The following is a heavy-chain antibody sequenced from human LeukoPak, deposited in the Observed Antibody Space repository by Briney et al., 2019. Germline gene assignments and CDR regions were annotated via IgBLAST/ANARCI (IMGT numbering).Heavy chain of an antibody. CDR3: ATSQLVVAGARPLLHT. J-gene: IGHJ4*02. CDR1: GFTFSSYA. D-gene: IGHD6-13*01. Sequence: GGSLRLSCAASGFTFSSYAMHWVRQAPGKGLEWVAVILYDGSNKYYADSVKGRFTISRDNSKNTLYLQMNSLRAEDTAVYYCATSQLVVAGARPLLHTWGQGTLVTVSS. CDR2: ILYDGSNK. V-gene: IGHV3-30-3*01.